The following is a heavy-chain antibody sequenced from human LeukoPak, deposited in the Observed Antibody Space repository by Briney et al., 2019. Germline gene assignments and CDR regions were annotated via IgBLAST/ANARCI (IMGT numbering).Heavy chain of an antibody. CDR3: ARDRLYAFDS. V-gene: IGHV3-48*02. J-gene: IGHJ4*02. D-gene: IGHD4/OR15-4a*01. CDR2: ISSSSGSTI. CDR1: GFTFTNAW. Sequence: GGSLTLSCAASGFTFTNAWMYWVRQAPGKGLEWLSYISSSSGSTIFYADSVKGRFTISRDNAKNSLYLQMNSLRDEDTAVYYCARDRLYAFDSWGQGTLVTVSS.